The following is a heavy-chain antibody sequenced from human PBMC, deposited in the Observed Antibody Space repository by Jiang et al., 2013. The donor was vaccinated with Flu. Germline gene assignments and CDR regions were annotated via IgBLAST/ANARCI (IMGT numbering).Heavy chain of an antibody. V-gene: IGHV1-69*01. CDR3: ARVTGRNTVTTTYYYYYGMDV. CDR2: IIPIFGTA. CDR1: GGTFSSYA. J-gene: IGHJ6*02. D-gene: IGHD4-17*01. Sequence: GAEVKKPGSSVKVSCKASGGTFSSYAISWVRQAPGQGLEWMGGIIPIFGTANYAQKFQGRVTITADESTSTAYMELSSLRSEDTAVYYCARVTGRNTVTTTYYYYYGMDVWGQGTTVTVSS.